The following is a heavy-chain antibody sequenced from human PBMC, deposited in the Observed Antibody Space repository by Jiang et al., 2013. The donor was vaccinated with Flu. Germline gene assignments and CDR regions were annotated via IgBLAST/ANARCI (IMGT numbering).Heavy chain of an antibody. D-gene: IGHD6-19*01. J-gene: IGHJ4*02. CDR3: AHRRLGGWFFDY. Sequence: KPTQTLTLTCTFSGFSLSTSGVGVGWIRQPPGKALEWLALIYWNDDKRYSPSLKSRLTITKDTSKNQVVLTMTNMDPVDTATYYCAHRRLGGWFFDYWGQGTLVTVSS. CDR1: GFSLSTSGVG. CDR2: IYWNDDK. V-gene: IGHV2-5*01.